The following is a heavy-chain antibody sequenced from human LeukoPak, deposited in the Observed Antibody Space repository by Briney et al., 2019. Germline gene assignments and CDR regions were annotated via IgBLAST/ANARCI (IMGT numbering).Heavy chain of an antibody. CDR3: ARDFSGYDVVN. V-gene: IGHV4-38-2*02. CDR1: GYSISSGYF. Sequence: SETLSLTCAVSGYSISSGYFSGWIRQPPGKGLEWIGSIYHSRSTYYNPSLKSRVTISVDTSKNQFSLKLSFLTAADTAVYYCARDFSGYDVVNWGRGILVTVSS. CDR2: IYHSRST. D-gene: IGHD5-12*01. J-gene: IGHJ4*02.